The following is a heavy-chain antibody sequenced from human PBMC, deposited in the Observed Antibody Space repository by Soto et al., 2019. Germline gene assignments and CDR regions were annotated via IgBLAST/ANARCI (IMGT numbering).Heavy chain of an antibody. Sequence: GESRKISCTGSGYMFTNYWIGRVRQMPGKGLEWVGLIHGGDSNTRYSPSFDGQVTISTDQSINTAYLEWSSLKASDTAMYYCARRVTSSTGWDSLGQVTLVTVSS. D-gene: IGHD6-19*01. CDR1: GYMFTNYW. CDR3: ARRVTSSTGWDS. J-gene: IGHJ4*02. CDR2: IHGGDSNT. V-gene: IGHV5-51*01.